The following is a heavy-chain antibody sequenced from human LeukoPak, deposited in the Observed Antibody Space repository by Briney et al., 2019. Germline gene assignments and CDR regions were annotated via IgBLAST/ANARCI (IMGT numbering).Heavy chain of an antibody. V-gene: IGHV4-31*03. CDR2: IYYSGST. J-gene: IGHJ4*02. CDR3: ARSGKMATMPFDY. Sequence: SQTLSLTCTASGGSISSGGYYWSWIRQHPGKGLEWIGYIYYSGSTYYNPSLKSRVTISVDTSKNQFSLKLSSVTAADTAVYYCARSGKMATMPFDYWGQGTLVTVSS. CDR1: GGSISSGGYY. D-gene: IGHD5-24*01.